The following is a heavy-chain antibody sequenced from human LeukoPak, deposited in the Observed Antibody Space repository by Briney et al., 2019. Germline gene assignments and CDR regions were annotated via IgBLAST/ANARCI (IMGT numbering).Heavy chain of an antibody. J-gene: IGHJ3*01. CDR1: GGSFSGYY. Sequence: SETLSLTCAVDGGSFSGYYCSWIRQSPGKGLEWIGEINDGGSTNYNPSLKNRVTMSIDSSKNEISLKLSSVTAADTAVYYCAREYYDYIWGSYRLRNAFNVWGQGTMVTVSS. V-gene: IGHV4-34*01. D-gene: IGHD3-16*02. CDR2: INDGGST. CDR3: AREYYDYIWGSYRLRNAFNV.